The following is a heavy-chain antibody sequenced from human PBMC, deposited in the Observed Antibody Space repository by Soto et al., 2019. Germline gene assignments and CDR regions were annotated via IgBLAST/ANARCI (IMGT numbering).Heavy chain of an antibody. D-gene: IGHD2-15*01. CDR2: IIPIFGTA. Sequence: QVQLVQSGAEVKKPGSSVKVSCKASGGTFSSYAISWVRQAPGQGLEWMGGIIPIFGTANYAQKFQGRVTITADESTSTAYMELSSLRSEDTAVYYCARWDCSGGSCEHGMDVWGQGATVTVSS. J-gene: IGHJ6*02. V-gene: IGHV1-69*01. CDR1: GGTFSSYA. CDR3: ARWDCSGGSCEHGMDV.